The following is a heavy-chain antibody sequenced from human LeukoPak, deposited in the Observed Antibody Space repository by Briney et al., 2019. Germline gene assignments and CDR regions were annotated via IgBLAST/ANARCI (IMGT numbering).Heavy chain of an antibody. Sequence: PSETLSLTCTVSGYSISSSYYWGWIRQPPGKRLEWIGSIYYSGSTYYNPSLKSRVTISVDTSKNQFSLKLSSVTAADTAVYYCARDVSGSFDYWGQGTLVTVSS. V-gene: IGHV4-38-2*02. CDR3: ARDVSGSFDY. D-gene: IGHD5-12*01. J-gene: IGHJ4*02. CDR1: GYSISSSYY. CDR2: IYYSGST.